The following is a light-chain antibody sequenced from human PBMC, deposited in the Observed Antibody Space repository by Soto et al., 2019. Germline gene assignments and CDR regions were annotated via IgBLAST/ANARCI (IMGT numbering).Light chain of an antibody. V-gene: IGKV1D-16*01. CDR3: QQYNTYST. CDR2: AAS. CDR1: QGITNW. J-gene: IGKJ5*01. Sequence: DIQMTQSPSSVSASVGDRVTITCRASQGITNWLAWYQQKPGKAPKLLIYAASGLPSGVPARFSGSGSGTEFTLTISSLQPDDFATYYCQQYNTYSTFGQGTRLEIK.